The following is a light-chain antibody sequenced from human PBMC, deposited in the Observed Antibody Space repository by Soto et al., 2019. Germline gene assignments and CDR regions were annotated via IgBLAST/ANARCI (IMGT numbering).Light chain of an antibody. CDR2: KAS. Sequence: DIQMTQSPSTLSGSVGDRVTITCRASQTISSWLAWYQQKPGKAPKLLIYKASTLKSGVPSRFSGSGSGTEFTLTISSLQTDDFETYYCQPYNNWPLTFGGGTK. CDR1: QTISSW. V-gene: IGKV1-5*03. J-gene: IGKJ4*01. CDR3: QPYNNWPLT.